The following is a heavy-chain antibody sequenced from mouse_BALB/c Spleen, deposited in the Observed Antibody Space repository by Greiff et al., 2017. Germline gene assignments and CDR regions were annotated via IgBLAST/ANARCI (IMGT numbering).Heavy chain of an antibody. J-gene: IGHJ4*01. V-gene: IGHV1-82*01. D-gene: IGHD1-1*01. Sequence: QVQLQQSGPELVKPGASVKISCKASGYAFSSSWMNWVKQRPGQGLEWIGRIYPGDGDTNYNGKFKGKATLTADKSSSTAYMQLSSLTSVDSAVYFCARGGITTVVATEDMDYWGQGTSVTVSS. CDR2: IYPGDGDT. CDR3: ARGGITTVVATEDMDY. CDR1: GYAFSSSW.